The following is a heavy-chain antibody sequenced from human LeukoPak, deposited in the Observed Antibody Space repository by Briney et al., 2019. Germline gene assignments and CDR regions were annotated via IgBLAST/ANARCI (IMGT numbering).Heavy chain of an antibody. D-gene: IGHD3-10*01. Sequence: WASVKVSCKASGGTFSSYAISWVRQAPGQGLEWMAGIIPIFGTANYAQKFQGRVTITADESTSTAYMELSSLRSEDTAVYYCARTALLWFGELLTDWFDPWGQGTLVTVSS. CDR1: GGTFSSYA. CDR2: IIPIFGTA. CDR3: ARTALLWFGELLTDWFDP. V-gene: IGHV1-69*13. J-gene: IGHJ5*02.